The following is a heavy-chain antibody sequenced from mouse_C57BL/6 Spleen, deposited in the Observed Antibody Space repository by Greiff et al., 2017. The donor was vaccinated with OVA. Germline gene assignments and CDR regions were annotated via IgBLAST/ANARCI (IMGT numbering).Heavy chain of an antibody. Sequence: EVKLVESGGGLVKPGGSLKLSCAASGFTFSDYGMHWVRQAPEKGLEWVAYISSGSSTIYYADTVKGRFTISRDNAKNTLFLQMTSLRSEDTAMYYCASWKNYAMDYWGQGTSVTVSS. V-gene: IGHV5-17*01. CDR2: ISSGSSTI. CDR1: GFTFSDYG. J-gene: IGHJ4*01. CDR3: ASWKNYAMDY.